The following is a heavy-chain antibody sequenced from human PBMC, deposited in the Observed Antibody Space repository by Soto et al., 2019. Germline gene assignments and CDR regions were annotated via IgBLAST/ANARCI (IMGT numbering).Heavy chain of an antibody. CDR2: IYYDGGSK. CDR3: VRERSGNYGWFDP. V-gene: IGHV3-33*01. Sequence: GGSLRLSCAASGFTFSSDGMHWVRQAPGKGLEWVAVIYYDGGSKYYGDSVKGRFTISRDNSKNTLYLQMNSLRAEDTAVYYCVRERSGNYGWFDPWGQGTPVTV. CDR1: GFTFSSDG. D-gene: IGHD4-17*01. J-gene: IGHJ5*02.